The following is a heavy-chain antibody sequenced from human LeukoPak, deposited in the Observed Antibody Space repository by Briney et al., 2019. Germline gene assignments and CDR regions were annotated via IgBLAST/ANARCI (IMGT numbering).Heavy chain of an antibody. CDR2: ISVYNGNP. Sequence: ASVKVSCKASGYTFSSYGISWVRQAPGQGLEWMGSISVYNGNPEYAQKFQGRVIMTTDTFTSTAYMELRSLRSDDTAVYYCARDQYDSVWGSHRPYFDYWGQGTLVTVSS. V-gene: IGHV1-18*01. J-gene: IGHJ4*02. D-gene: IGHD3-16*02. CDR3: ARDQYDSVWGSHRPYFDY. CDR1: GYTFSSYG.